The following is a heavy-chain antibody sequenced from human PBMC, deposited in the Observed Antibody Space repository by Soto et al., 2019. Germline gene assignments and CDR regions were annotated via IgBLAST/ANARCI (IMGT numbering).Heavy chain of an antibody. CDR2: ISGRDDST. V-gene: IGHV3-23*01. D-gene: IGHD6-13*01. CDR3: ARDRERDAWYEDY. CDR1: GFSFSSYA. Sequence: EVQLLESGGGLVQPGGSLRLSCVASGFSFSSYAMSWVRQAPGKGLEWVSVISGRDDSTYYADSVKGRFTISRDNSKNTLYLQMNSLRAEDTAVYYCARDRERDAWYEDYWGQGTLVTVSS. J-gene: IGHJ4*02.